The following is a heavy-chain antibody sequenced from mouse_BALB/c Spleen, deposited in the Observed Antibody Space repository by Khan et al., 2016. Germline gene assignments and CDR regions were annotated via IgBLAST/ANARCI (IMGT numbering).Heavy chain of an antibody. CDR3: AREYYGSSFFDY. V-gene: IGHV3-2*02. Sequence: EVQLQESGPGLVKPSQSLSLTCTVTGYSITSDYAWNWIRQFPGNKLEWMGYINYSGSTSYNPSLKSRISITRDTSKNQFFLQLNSVTTEDTATYYGAREYYGSSFFDYWGQGTTLTVSS. J-gene: IGHJ2*01. CDR2: INYSGST. D-gene: IGHD1-1*01. CDR1: GYSITSDYA.